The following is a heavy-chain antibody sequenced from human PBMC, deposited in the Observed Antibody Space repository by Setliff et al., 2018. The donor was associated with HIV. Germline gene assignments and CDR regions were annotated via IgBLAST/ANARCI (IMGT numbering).Heavy chain of an antibody. Sequence: ASVKVSCKASGYTFTDHYMHWVRQAPGQGLEWMGWINPNSGGTNYAQKFQGRVTMTRDTSISTAYMELSRLRSDDTAVYYCARDFAGYDILTGYTPRYAFDIWGQGTMVTVSS. J-gene: IGHJ3*02. CDR2: INPNSGGT. V-gene: IGHV1-2*02. CDR1: GYTFTDHY. CDR3: ARDFAGYDILTGYTPRYAFDI. D-gene: IGHD3-9*01.